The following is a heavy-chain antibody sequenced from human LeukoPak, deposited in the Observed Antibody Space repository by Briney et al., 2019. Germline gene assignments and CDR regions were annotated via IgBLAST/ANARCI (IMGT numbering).Heavy chain of an antibody. D-gene: IGHD1-1*01. CDR3: ARRQGTTLNFDY. CDR1: GYTFSSYG. V-gene: IGHV1-18*01. Sequence: ASVKVSCKASGYTFSSYGFSWVRQAPGQRLEWIGWINAYNGNTNYAQNLQGRVTMTTDTSTSTAYMELRSLRSDDTAVYYCARRQGTTLNFDYWGQGTLVTVSS. J-gene: IGHJ4*02. CDR2: INAYNGNT.